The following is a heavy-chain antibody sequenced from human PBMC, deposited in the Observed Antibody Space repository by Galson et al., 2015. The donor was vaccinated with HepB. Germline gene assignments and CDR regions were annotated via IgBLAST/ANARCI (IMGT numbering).Heavy chain of an antibody. J-gene: IGHJ5*02. Sequence: SVKVSCKASGYTFTSYGISWVRQAPGQGLEWMGWISAYNGNTNYAQKLQGRVTMTTDTSTSTAYMELRSLRSDDTAVYYCARDPGYYDILTGYYTEPFDPWGQGTLVTVSS. CDR3: ARDPGYYDILTGYYTEPFDP. CDR1: GYTFTSYG. CDR2: ISAYNGNT. D-gene: IGHD3-9*01. V-gene: IGHV1-18*04.